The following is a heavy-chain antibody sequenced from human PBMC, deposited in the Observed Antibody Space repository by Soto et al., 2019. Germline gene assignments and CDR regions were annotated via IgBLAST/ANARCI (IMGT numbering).Heavy chain of an antibody. V-gene: IGHV3-30*03. D-gene: IGHD2-15*01. CDR3: VRDHYCSGGSCHSDDQWFDP. CDR2: ISYDGSDK. J-gene: IGHJ5*02. Sequence: QVQLVESGGGVVQPGRSLRLSCEVSGFTNYGMHWVRQAPGKGLGGRALISYDGSDKYYADSVKGRCTISRDNSKNTLYLQMNSLRPEDTAVYYCVRDHYCSGGSCHSDDQWFDPWGQGTLVTVSS. CDR1: GFTNYG.